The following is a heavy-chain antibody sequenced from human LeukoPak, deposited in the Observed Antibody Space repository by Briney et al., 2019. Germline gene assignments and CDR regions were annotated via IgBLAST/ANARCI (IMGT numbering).Heavy chain of an antibody. CDR1: GFTFTAYY. V-gene: IGHV1-2*02. CDR2: INPKNGGT. J-gene: IGHJ5*02. CDR3: ARGGSGSYSGWFDP. D-gene: IGHD3-10*01. Sequence: ASVKVSCKASGFTFTAYYIHWVRQAPGQGLEWMGWINPKNGGTTYAQNFQGRVTMTRDTSISTAYMEISSLRSDDTAVYYCARGGSGSYSGWFDPWGRGTLVTVSS.